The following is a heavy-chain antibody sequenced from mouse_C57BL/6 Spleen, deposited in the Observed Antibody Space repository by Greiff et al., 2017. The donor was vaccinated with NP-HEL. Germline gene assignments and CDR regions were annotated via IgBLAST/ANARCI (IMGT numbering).Heavy chain of an antibody. CDR3: ASYYPAWFAY. V-gene: IGHV1-42*01. Sequence: EVQLQQSGPELVKPGASVKISCKASGYSFTGYYMNWVKQSPEKSLEWIGEINPSTGGTTYNQKFKAKATLTVDKSSSTAYMQLKSLTSEDSAVYYCASYYPAWFAYWGQGTLVTVSA. J-gene: IGHJ3*01. CDR2: INPSTGGT. D-gene: IGHD1-1*01. CDR1: GYSFTGYY.